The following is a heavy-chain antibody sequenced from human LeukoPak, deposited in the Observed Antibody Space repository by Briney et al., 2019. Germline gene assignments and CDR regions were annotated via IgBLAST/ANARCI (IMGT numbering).Heavy chain of an antibody. Sequence: PGGSLRLSCAASGFTFSSYAMSWVRQAPGKGLEWVSAISGSGGSTYYADSVKGRFTISRDNSKNTLYLQMNSLRAEDTAVYYCANSRDQFWSGYYPPRFDYWGQGTLVTVSS. J-gene: IGHJ4*02. CDR1: GFTFSSYA. CDR3: ANSRDQFWSGYYPPRFDY. D-gene: IGHD3-3*01. V-gene: IGHV3-23*01. CDR2: ISGSGGST.